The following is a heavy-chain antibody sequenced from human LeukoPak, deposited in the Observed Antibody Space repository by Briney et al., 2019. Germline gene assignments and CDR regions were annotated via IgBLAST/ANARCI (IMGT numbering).Heavy chain of an antibody. J-gene: IGHJ4*02. Sequence: GGSLRLSCAASGFTFSSYWMSWVRQAPGKGLEWVANIKQDGSEKYYVDSVKGRFTISRDDAKNSLYLQMNSLRAEDTAVYYCARGEYGSGSYHIDYWGQGTLVTVSS. V-gene: IGHV3-7*04. CDR3: ARGEYGSGSYHIDY. D-gene: IGHD3-10*01. CDR1: GFTFSSYW. CDR2: IKQDGSEK.